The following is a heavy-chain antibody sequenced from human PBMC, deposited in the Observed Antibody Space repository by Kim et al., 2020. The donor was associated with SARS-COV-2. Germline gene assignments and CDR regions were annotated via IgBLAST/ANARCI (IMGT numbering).Heavy chain of an antibody. CDR3: ARTDCYTAPFAH. D-gene: IGHD2-21*01. J-gene: IGHJ4*01. Sequence: YYPDSRKGRFTISSYNSKNTLYQQMNSLRAEDTAVYYCARTDCYTAPFAHWGHGTLVTVAS. V-gene: IGHV3-30*01.